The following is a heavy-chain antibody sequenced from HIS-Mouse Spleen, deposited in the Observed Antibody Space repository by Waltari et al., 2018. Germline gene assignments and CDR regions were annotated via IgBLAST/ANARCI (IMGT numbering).Heavy chain of an antibody. Sequence: QVQLVQSGAEVKKPGASVKVSCKASGYTFTGYYMHWVRQAPGQGLEWMGWINPNRGGTNYAQKFQGRVTMTRDTSSSTAYMELSRLRSDDTAVYYCARDNSSSAFDIWGQGTMVTVSS. CDR3: ARDNSSSAFDI. V-gene: IGHV1-2*02. D-gene: IGHD6-6*01. J-gene: IGHJ3*02. CDR2: INPNRGGT. CDR1: GYTFTGYY.